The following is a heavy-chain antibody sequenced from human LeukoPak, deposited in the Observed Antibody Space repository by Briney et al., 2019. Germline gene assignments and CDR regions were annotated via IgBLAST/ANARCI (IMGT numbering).Heavy chain of an antibody. CDR1: GGSISSGSYY. D-gene: IGHD6-25*01. Sequence: SETLSLTCTVSGGSISSGSYYWSWIRQPAGKGLEWIGRIYTSGSTNYNPSLKSRVTISVDTSKNQFSLKLSSVTAADTAVYYCARGYYNMDVWGKGTTVTVSS. J-gene: IGHJ6*04. CDR2: IYTSGST. CDR3: ARGYYNMDV. V-gene: IGHV4-61*02.